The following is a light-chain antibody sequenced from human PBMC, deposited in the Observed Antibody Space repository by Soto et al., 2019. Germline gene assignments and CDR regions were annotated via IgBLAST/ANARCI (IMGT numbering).Light chain of an antibody. CDR1: QSVSSY. CDR3: QHYNSYSEA. J-gene: IGKJ1*01. Sequence: EIVLTQSPATLSLSPGERATLSCRASQSVSSYLAWYQQKPGQAPRLLIYDASNRATGIPDRFSGSGSGTDFTLTISRLEPEDFATYYCQHYNSYSEAFGQGTKVDI. CDR2: DAS. V-gene: IGKV3-11*01.